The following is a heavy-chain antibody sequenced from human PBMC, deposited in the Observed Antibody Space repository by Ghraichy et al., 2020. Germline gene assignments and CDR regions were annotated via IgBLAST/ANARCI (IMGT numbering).Heavy chain of an antibody. CDR3: AHGSGWLFDF. CDR2: IYWDDDN. V-gene: IGHV2-5*02. D-gene: IGHD6-19*01. Sequence: GTTLVKPTQTLTLTCTFSGFSLSAPAVGVGWIRQPPGKAPEWLALIYWDDDNHFSPSLKNRLTLTKDTSKNHVVLTMTNMDPVDTATYYCAHGSGWLFDFWGQGILVTVSS. J-gene: IGHJ4*02. CDR1: GFSLSAPAVG.